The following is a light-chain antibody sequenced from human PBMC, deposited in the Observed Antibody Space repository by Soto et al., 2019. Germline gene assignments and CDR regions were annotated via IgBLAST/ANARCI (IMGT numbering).Light chain of an antibody. CDR1: SSDVGSYNL. CDR2: DVS. V-gene: IGLV2-23*02. J-gene: IGLJ1*01. Sequence: QSALTQPASVSGSPGQGITISCTGTSSDVGSYNLVSWYQQHPAKAPKLMIYDVSKRPSGVSNRFSGSKSGNTASLTISGLQAEDEADYYCCSYAGSSPYVFGTGTKLTVL. CDR3: CSYAGSSPYV.